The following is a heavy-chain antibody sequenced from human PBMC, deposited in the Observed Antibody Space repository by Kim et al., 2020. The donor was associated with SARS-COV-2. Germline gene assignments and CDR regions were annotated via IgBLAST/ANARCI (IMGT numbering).Heavy chain of an antibody. CDR1: GYSFTSYW. J-gene: IGHJ6*02. CDR3: ALHTTSWGSYYYGSGRYVYGMDV. CDR2: IYPGDSDT. Sequence: GESLKISCKGSGYSFTSYWIGWVRQMPGKGLEWMGIIYPGDSDTRYSPSFQGQVTISADKSISTAYLQWSSLKASDTAMYYCALHTTSWGSYYYGSGRYVYGMDVWGQGTTVTVSS. D-gene: IGHD3-10*01. V-gene: IGHV5-51*01.